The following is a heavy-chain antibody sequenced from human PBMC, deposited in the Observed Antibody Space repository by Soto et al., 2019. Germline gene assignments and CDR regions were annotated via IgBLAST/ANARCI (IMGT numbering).Heavy chain of an antibody. Sequence: ASVKVACKASGYTFTSYGISWVRQAPGQGLEWMGWISAYNGNTNYAQKLQGRVTMTTDTSTSTAYMELRSLRSDDTAVYYCARDLPDIVVVPAANVFDPWGQGTLVTVSS. CDR3: ARDLPDIVVVPAANVFDP. V-gene: IGHV1-18*01. CDR1: GYTFTSYG. CDR2: ISAYNGNT. D-gene: IGHD2-2*01. J-gene: IGHJ5*02.